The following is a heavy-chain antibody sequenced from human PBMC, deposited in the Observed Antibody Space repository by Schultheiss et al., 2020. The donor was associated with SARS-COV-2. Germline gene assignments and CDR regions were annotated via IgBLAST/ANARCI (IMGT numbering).Heavy chain of an antibody. J-gene: IGHJ4*02. CDR3: TRGGRVPDY. Sequence: SETLSLTCTVHRGSFSSYYWSWVRQSPGKGLEWIGEINHSGSTNYNPSLKSRVTISVDTSKNQFSLKLSSVTAADTAVYYCTRGGRVPDYWGQGTLVTVSS. V-gene: IGHV4-34*01. CDR2: INHSGST. D-gene: IGHD3-10*01. CDR1: RGSFSSYY.